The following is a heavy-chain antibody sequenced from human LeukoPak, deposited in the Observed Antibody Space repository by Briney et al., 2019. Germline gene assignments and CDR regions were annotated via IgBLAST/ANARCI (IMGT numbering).Heavy chain of an antibody. J-gene: IGHJ5*02. D-gene: IGHD1-26*01. CDR2: ISSSSSYI. CDR1: GFTFSSYS. V-gene: IGHV3-21*01. Sequence: PGGSLRLSCAASGFTFSSYSMNWVRQAPGKGLEWVSSISSSSSYIYYADSVKGRFTISRDNAKNSLYLQMNSLRAEDTAVYYCARESEWEPWPMEATTTFHWFDPWGQGTLVTVSS. CDR3: ARESEWEPWPMEATTTFHWFDP.